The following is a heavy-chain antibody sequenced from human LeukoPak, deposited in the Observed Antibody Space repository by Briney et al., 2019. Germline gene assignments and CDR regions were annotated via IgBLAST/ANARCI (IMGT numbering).Heavy chain of an antibody. CDR1: GDSISSYY. J-gene: IGHJ4*02. CDR3: ARVWWELLTGYYFDY. D-gene: IGHD1-26*01. V-gene: IGHV4-4*09. CDR2: IYTSGST. Sequence: SETLSLTCTVSGDSISSYYWSWIRQPPGKGLEWIGYIYTSGSTNYNPSLKSRVTISVDTSKNQFSLKLSSVAAADTAVYYCARVWWELLTGYYFDYWGQGTLVTVSS.